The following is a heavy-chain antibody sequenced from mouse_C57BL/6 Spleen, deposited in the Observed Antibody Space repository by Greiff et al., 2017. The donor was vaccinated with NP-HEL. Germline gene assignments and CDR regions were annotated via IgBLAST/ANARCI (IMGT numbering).Heavy chain of an antibody. CDR1: GYAFTNYL. CDR3: ARSGDYDAWFAY. D-gene: IGHD2-4*01. J-gene: IGHJ3*01. V-gene: IGHV1-54*01. CDR2: INPGSGGT. Sequence: VQLQQSGAELVRPGTSVKVSCKASGYAFTNYLIEWVKQRPGQGLEWIGVINPGSGGTNYSEKFTGKGTLTADKSASTACMQLSSLTSEDSAVYFCARSGDYDAWFAYWGQGTLVTVSA.